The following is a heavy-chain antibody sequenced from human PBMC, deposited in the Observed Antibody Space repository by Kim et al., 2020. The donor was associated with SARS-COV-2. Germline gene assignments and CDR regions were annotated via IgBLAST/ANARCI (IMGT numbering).Heavy chain of an antibody. CDR1: GFTFSSYA. D-gene: IGHD5-18*01. Sequence: GGSLRLSCAASGFTFSSYAMHWVRQAPGKGLEWVAVISYDGSNKYYADSVKGRFTISRDNSKNTLYLQMNSLRAEDTAVYYCARSLGYSYGPFDYWGQGTLVTVSS. V-gene: IGHV3-30*04. CDR2: ISYDGSNK. J-gene: IGHJ4*02. CDR3: ARSLGYSYGPFDY.